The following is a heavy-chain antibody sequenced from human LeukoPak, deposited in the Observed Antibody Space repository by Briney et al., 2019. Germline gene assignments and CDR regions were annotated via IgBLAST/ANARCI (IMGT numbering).Heavy chain of an antibody. Sequence: GGSLRLSCAASGFTFSNYAMSWVRQAPGKGLEWVSAISGSASSTYHADSVKGRFTISRDNAKNSVYLQMNSLRAEDTAVYYCARDVDYANPRHDYWGQGTLVTVSS. V-gene: IGHV3-23*01. CDR2: ISGSASST. J-gene: IGHJ4*02. CDR1: GFTFSNYA. D-gene: IGHD4/OR15-4a*01. CDR3: ARDVDYANPRHDY.